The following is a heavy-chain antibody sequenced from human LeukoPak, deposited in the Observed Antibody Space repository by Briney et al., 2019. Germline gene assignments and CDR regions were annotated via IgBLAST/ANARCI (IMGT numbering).Heavy chain of an antibody. J-gene: IGHJ1*01. CDR3: ARSASGSYWNFHH. D-gene: IGHD1-26*01. CDR1: GYTFTGYY. Sequence: ASVKVSCKASGYTFTGYYMHWVRQAPGQGLEYMGWINPQSGGTNNAQKFQGRVTMTRGTSISTAYMDLSRLRSDDTAVYYCARSASGSYWNFHHWGQGTLVTVSS. CDR2: INPQSGGT. V-gene: IGHV1-2*02.